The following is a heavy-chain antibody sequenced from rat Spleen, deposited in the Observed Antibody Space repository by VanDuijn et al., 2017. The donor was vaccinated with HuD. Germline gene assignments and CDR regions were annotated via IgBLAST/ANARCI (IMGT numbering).Heavy chain of an antibody. V-gene: IGHV5-20*01. Sequence: EVQLAESGGGLVQPGRSLKLSCAASGFTFSDYYMAWVRQAPTKGLEWVASISYDGGSTYYRNSVKGRFTISRDNAKSSLYLQMDSLRSEDTATYYCTTGGYRDSYAHRYVMDAWGQGASVTVSS. CDR1: GFTFSDYY. CDR3: TTGGYRDSYAHRYVMDA. J-gene: IGHJ4*01. CDR2: ISYDGGST. D-gene: IGHD1-12*01.